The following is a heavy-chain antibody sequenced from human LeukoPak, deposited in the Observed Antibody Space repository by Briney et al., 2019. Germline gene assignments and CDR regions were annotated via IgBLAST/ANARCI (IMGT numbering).Heavy chain of an antibody. CDR1: GFTFSSYA. V-gene: IGHV3-30*04. D-gene: IGHD4-23*01. CDR2: ISYDGSNK. J-gene: IGHJ4*02. CDR3: ARGGKFDY. Sequence: GGSLRLSCAASGFTFSSYAMHWVRQAPGKGLEWVAVISYDGSNKYYADSVKGRFTISRDNSKNTLYLQMNSLRAEDTAVYHCARGGKFDYWGQGTLVTVSS.